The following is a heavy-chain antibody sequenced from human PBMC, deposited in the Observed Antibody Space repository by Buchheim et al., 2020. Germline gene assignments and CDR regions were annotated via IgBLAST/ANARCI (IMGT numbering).Heavy chain of an antibody. CDR3: ASSVYLGRRTSCFDY. CDR1: GGSVSSGSYY. CDR2: IYYSGST. V-gene: IGHV4-61*01. D-gene: IGHD2-2*01. J-gene: IGHJ4*02. Sequence: QVQLQESGPGLVKPSETLSLTCTVSGGSVSSGSYYWSWIRQPPGKGLEWIGYIYYSGSTNYNPSLKSRVTISVDTSKNQFSLKLSSVTAADTAVYYCASSVYLGRRTSCFDYWGQGTL.